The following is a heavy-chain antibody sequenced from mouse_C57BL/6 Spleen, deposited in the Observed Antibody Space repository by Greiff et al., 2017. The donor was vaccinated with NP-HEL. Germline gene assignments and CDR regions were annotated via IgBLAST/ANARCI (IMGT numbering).Heavy chain of an antibody. J-gene: IGHJ2*01. CDR1: GYSITSGYY. V-gene: IGHV3-6*01. CDR2: ISYDGSN. Sequence: ESGPGLVKPSQSLSLTCSVTGYSITSGYYWNWIRQFPGNKLEWMGYISYDGSNNYNPSLKNRISITRDTSKNQFFLKLNSVTTEDTATYYCARGATVLDYWGQGTTLTVSS. D-gene: IGHD1-1*01. CDR3: ARGATVLDY.